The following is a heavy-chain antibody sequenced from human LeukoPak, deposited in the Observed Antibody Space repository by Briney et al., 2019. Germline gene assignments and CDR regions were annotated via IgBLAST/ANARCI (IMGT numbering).Heavy chain of an antibody. Sequence: GGSLRLSCAASGFTFSNYAMNWVRQAPGKGVEWVSAVSGSGHSTYYADSVKGRFTISRDNSKNTLYLQMNSLRAEDTALYYCARQYDSSLDYWGQGTLLTVSS. J-gene: IGHJ4*02. D-gene: IGHD6-13*01. CDR2: VSGSGHST. V-gene: IGHV3-23*01. CDR3: ARQYDSSLDY. CDR1: GFTFSNYA.